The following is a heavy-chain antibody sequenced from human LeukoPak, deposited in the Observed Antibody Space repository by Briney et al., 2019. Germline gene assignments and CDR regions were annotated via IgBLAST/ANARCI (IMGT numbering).Heavy chain of an antibody. CDR2: IYPSGTT. Sequence: PSETLSLTCTVSGDSISSYYWSWIRQPAGKGLEWIGRIYPSGTTNYNPSLKSRVTISVDTSKNQISLKLSSVTAADTAVYYCARGARAGYNLEPFDNWGQGTLVTVSS. J-gene: IGHJ4*02. CDR1: GDSISSYY. D-gene: IGHD5-24*01. V-gene: IGHV4-4*07. CDR3: ARGARAGYNLEPFDN.